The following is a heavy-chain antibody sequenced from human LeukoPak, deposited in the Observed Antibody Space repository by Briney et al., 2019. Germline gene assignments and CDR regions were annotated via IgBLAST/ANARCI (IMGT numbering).Heavy chain of an antibody. CDR3: ARASPPTMVRGETFDY. J-gene: IGHJ4*02. CDR2: IYYSGST. CDR1: GGSISSYY. D-gene: IGHD3-10*01. V-gene: IGHV4-59*01. Sequence: PSETLSLTCTVSGGSISSYYWSWIRQPPGKGLEWIGYIYYSGSTKYNPSLKSRVTISVDTSKNQFSLRLSSVTAADTAVYYCARASPPTMVRGETFDYWGQGTLVTVSS.